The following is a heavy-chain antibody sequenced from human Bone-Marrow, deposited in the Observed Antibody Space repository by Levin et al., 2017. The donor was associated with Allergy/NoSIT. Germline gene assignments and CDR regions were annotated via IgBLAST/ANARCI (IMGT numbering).Heavy chain of an antibody. CDR1: GFTFSSYS. CDR2: ISSTSSYI. CDR3: ARWTGQHHTDSQDYYFDY. Sequence: GESLKISCAASGFTFSSYSMNWVRQAPGKGLEWVSSISSTSSYIYYADSVKGRFTISRDNAKNSLYLQMNSLRAEDTAVYYCARWTGQHHTDSQDYYFDYWGQGTLVTVSS. D-gene: IGHD5-18*01. V-gene: IGHV3-21*01. J-gene: IGHJ4*02.